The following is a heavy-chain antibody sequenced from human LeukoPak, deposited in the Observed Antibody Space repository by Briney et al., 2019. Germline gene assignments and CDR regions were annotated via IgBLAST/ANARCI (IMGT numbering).Heavy chain of an antibody. CDR3: ARDRKDSSAYYFSSEYFDY. CDR2: INSDGSGT. J-gene: IGHJ4*02. D-gene: IGHD3-22*01. Sequence: GGSLRLSCAASGFTFSTYWMHWVRQAPGKGLVWVSRINSDGSGTSYADSVKGRFTISRDNARNTLYLQMNSLRAEDTAVYYCARDRKDSSAYYFSSEYFDYWGQGTLVTVSS. CDR1: GFTFSTYW. V-gene: IGHV3-74*01.